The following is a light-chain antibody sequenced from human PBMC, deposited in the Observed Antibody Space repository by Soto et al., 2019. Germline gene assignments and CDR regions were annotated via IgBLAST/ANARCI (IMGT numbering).Light chain of an antibody. CDR1: QGVKNE. CDR2: GAT. V-gene: IGKV1-17*01. Sequence: DILMTQSPSSLSASVGDKVTITCRASQGVKNELGWYQQKSGKAPTRMIFGATTLHSGVPSRFSGIASGAEFSLIVSGLQPEDFATYDCLQYNHYPPTFGRRTRVEMK. CDR3: LQYNHYPPT. J-gene: IGKJ1*01.